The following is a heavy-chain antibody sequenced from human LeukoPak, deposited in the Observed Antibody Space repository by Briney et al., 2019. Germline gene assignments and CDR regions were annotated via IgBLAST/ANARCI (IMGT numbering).Heavy chain of an antibody. Sequence: PGGSLRLSCAASGFTFSSYAMSWVRQAPGKGLEWVSVISGSGGNTFYADSVKGRFTISRDNAKNSLYLQMNSLRAEDTAVYYCVVTTRSYPFDYWGQGTLVTVSS. V-gene: IGHV3-23*01. D-gene: IGHD4-23*01. J-gene: IGHJ4*02. CDR2: ISGSGGNT. CDR1: GFTFSSYA. CDR3: VVTTRSYPFDY.